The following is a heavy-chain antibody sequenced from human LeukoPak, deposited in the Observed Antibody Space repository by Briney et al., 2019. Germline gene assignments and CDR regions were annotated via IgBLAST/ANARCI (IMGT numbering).Heavy chain of an antibody. J-gene: IGHJ4*02. V-gene: IGHV5-51*01. CDR2: IFPGDSDT. D-gene: IGHD6-19*01. Sequence: GESLKISCQGSGYILTNYWIGWVRRRPGKGLEWMGIIFPGDSDTRYSPSFQGPVTISVDNSITTAYLQWSSLKASDTAMYYCARRGSGWYVDFWGQGTLVTVSS. CDR1: GYILTNYW. CDR3: ARRGSGWYVDF.